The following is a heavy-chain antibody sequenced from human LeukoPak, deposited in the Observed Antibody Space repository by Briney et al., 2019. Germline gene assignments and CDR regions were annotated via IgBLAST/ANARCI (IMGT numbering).Heavy chain of an antibody. CDR3: AKGIRGFGVRYYMDV. CDR2: ISTYNGNT. J-gene: IGHJ6*03. Sequence: GDSVKVSCKASGYTFTSYGISWVRQAPGQGLEWMGWISTYNGNTNYAQRLQGRVTMTTDTSTSTAYMELRSLRAEDTAVYYCAKGIRGFGVRYYMDVWGKGTTVTVSS. CDR1: GYTFTSYG. V-gene: IGHV1-18*01. D-gene: IGHD3-10*01.